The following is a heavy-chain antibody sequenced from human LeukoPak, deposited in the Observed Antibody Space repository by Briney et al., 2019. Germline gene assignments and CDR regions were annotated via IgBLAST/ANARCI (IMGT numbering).Heavy chain of an antibody. J-gene: IGHJ4*02. CDR1: GFTFSSHG. CDR3: AKAQNYYDSSGYYSHYFDY. Sequence: PGGSLRLSCAASGFTFSSHGMHWVRQAPGKGLEWVAVISYDGSNKYYADSVKGRFTISRDNSKNTLYLQMNSLRAEDTAVYYCAKAQNYYDSSGYYSHYFDYWGQGTLVTVSS. D-gene: IGHD3-22*01. V-gene: IGHV3-30*18. CDR2: ISYDGSNK.